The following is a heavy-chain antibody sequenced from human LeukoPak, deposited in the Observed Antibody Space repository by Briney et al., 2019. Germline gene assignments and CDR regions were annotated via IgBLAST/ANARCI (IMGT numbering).Heavy chain of an antibody. Sequence: GSLRLSCAASGFTFSDYGMHWVRQAPGKGLEWVAFIRYDGSNKYHTDSVKGRFTISRDNSKNTLYLQMNSLRVEDTAVYYCARARGIAVTGTFDYWGQGTLVTVSS. CDR1: GFTFSDYG. CDR3: ARARGIAVTGTFDY. CDR2: IRYDGSNK. D-gene: IGHD6-19*01. J-gene: IGHJ4*02. V-gene: IGHV3-30*02.